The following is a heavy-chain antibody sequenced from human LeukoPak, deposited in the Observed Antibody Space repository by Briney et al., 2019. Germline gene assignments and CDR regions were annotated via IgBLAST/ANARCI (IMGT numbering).Heavy chain of an antibody. D-gene: IGHD6-19*01. CDR2: ICSSEDT. CDR3: ARIRRDSGDWYADDY. J-gene: IGHJ4*02. Sequence: SETLSLSCSVSDGSICSFCWSWIRQPAGKGLEWIGRICSSEDTNYNPSLKSRVTMSVDTSQNQFSLRLTSVTAADTAIYYCARIRRDSGDWYADDYWGQGTLVTVSS. CDR1: DGSICSFC. V-gene: IGHV4-4*07.